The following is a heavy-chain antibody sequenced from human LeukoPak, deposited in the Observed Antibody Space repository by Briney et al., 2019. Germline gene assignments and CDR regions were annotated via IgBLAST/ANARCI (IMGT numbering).Heavy chain of an antibody. Sequence: PSETLSLTCTVSGGSISSYYWSWIRQPAGKGLEWIGRIYTSGSTNYNPSLKSRVTMSVDASKNQFSLKLSSVTAADTAVYYCARDYYDSSGYGAFDIWGQGTMVTVSS. V-gene: IGHV4-4*07. D-gene: IGHD3-22*01. CDR2: IYTSGST. CDR1: GGSISSYY. CDR3: ARDYYDSSGYGAFDI. J-gene: IGHJ3*02.